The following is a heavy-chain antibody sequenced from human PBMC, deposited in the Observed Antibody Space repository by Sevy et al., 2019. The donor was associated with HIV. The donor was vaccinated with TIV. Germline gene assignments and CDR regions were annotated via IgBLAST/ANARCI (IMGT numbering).Heavy chain of an antibody. V-gene: IGHV3-7*01. CDR3: VRAMGAAGSY. Sequence: GGSLRLSCEASGFTFSSYWMSWVRQAPGKGLEWVANIKEDGSVKYYVESVKGRFTISRDNAKNSVYLQMNSLRAEDAVVYYCVRAMGAAGSYWGLGTLVTVSS. CDR1: GFTFSSYW. D-gene: IGHD6-13*01. J-gene: IGHJ4*02. CDR2: IKEDGSVK.